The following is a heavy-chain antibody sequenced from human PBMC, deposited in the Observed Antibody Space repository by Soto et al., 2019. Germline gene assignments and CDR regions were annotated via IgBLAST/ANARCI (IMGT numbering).Heavy chain of an antibody. CDR1: GFTFSSYE. V-gene: IGHV3-48*03. J-gene: IGHJ6*02. D-gene: IGHD3-3*01. Sequence: SLRLSCAASGFTFSSYEMNWVRQAPGKGLEWVSYISSSGSTIYYADSVKGRFTISRDNAKNSLYLQMNSLRAEDTAVYYCARENGVGGNYYYGMDVWGQGTTVTVSS. CDR2: ISSSGSTI. CDR3: ARENGVGGNYYYGMDV.